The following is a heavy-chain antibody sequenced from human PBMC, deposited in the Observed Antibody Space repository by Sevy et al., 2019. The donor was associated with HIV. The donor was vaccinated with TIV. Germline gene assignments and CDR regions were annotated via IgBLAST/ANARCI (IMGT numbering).Heavy chain of an antibody. CDR1: GFTFSTYA. J-gene: IGHJ6*02. V-gene: IGHV3-23*01. CDR3: AKGDRTFYGMDV. D-gene: IGHD2-15*01. Sequence: GGSLRLSCLASGFTFSTYAMSWVRQAPGKGLEWVSAISGSGGSTYYADSVEGRFTISSDKSKKTLYLQMSSLRAEDTAVYYCAKGDRTFYGMDVWGQGTTVTVSS. CDR2: ISGSGGST.